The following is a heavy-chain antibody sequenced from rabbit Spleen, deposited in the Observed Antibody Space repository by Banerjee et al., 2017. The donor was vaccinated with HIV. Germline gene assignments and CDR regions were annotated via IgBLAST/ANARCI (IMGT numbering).Heavy chain of an antibody. CDR2: ISAGSSGST. D-gene: IGHD4-2*01. CDR1: GFDFGSNA. V-gene: IGHV1S45*01. J-gene: IGHJ4*01. Sequence: QEQLVESGGGLVKPEGSLTLTCKASGFDFGSNAMCWVRQAPGKGLEWIACISAGSSGSTYYPTWARGRFTISKTSSTTVTLQLTSLTAADTATYFCARDAAGREDFNLWGQGTLVTVS. CDR3: ARDAAGREDFNL.